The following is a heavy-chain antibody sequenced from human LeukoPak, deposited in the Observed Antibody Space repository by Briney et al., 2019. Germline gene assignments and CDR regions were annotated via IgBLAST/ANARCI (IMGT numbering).Heavy chain of an antibody. Sequence: SETLSLTCTLSDASISGYYWTWIRQPAGQGLEWIGRLFSGGSTNYNPSLKSRVSMSLDTSNNQFSLEVNFVSAADTAVYYCARGPRGLPEDWGQGTLVTVSS. CDR1: DASISGYY. J-gene: IGHJ4*02. CDR3: ARGPRGLPED. V-gene: IGHV4-4*07. CDR2: LFSGGST. D-gene: IGHD1-14*01.